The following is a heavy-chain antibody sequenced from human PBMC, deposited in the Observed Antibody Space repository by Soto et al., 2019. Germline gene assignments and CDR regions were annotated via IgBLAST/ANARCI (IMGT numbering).Heavy chain of an antibody. V-gene: IGHV3-21*01. D-gene: IGHD7-27*01. CDR1: GFTFSSYS. CDR2: ISSSSSYI. CDR3: ARDGEGHDAFDI. Sequence: EVQLVESGGGLVQPGGSLRLSCAASGFTFSSYSMNWVRQAPGKGLEWVSSISSSSSYIYYADSVKGRFTISRDNAKNSLYLQMNSLRAEDTAVYYCARDGEGHDAFDIWGQGTMVTVSS. J-gene: IGHJ3*02.